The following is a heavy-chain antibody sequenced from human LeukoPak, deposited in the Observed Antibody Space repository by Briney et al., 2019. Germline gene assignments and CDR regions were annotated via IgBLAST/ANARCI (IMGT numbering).Heavy chain of an antibody. CDR1: GGSISSSSYY. J-gene: IGHJ3*02. D-gene: IGHD3-3*01. V-gene: IGHV4-39*07. CDR2: IYHSGST. CDR3: AREYSDFWSGYSADVFDI. Sequence: KASETLSLTCTVSGGSISSSSYYWGWIRQPPGKGLEWIGSIYHSGSTYYNPSLKSRVTISVDTSKNQFSLKVSSVTAADTAVYYCAREYSDFWSGYSADVFDIWGQGTMVTVSS.